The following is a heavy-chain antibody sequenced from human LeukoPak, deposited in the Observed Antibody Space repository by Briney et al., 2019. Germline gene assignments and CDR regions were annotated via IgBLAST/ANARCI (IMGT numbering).Heavy chain of an antibody. CDR1: GGSFSGYY. V-gene: IGHV4-34*01. J-gene: IGHJ4*02. Sequence: PSETLSLTCAVYGGSFSGYYWSWIRQPPGKGLEWIGEINHSGSTNYNPSLKSRVTISVDTSKNQFSLKLSSVTAADTAVYYCARLSRYSYGPLDYWGQGTLVTVSS. D-gene: IGHD5-18*01. CDR2: INHSGST. CDR3: ARLSRYSYGPLDY.